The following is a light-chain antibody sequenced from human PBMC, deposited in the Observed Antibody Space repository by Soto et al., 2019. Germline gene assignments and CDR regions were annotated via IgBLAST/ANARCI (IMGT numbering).Light chain of an antibody. V-gene: IGKV1-5*03. CDR3: QQYNSYPLT. J-gene: IGKJ4*01. CDR1: QSISSW. CDR2: KAS. Sequence: DIQMPQSPSTLSASVGDSVTITCRASQSISSWLAWYQQKPGKAAKLLIYKASSLESGVPSRFSGSGSGTEFTLTISSLQPDEFATFYCQQYNSYPLTVGGGTKVDIK.